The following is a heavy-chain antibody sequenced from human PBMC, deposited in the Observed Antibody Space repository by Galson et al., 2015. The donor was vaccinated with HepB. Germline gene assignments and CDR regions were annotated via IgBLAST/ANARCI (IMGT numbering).Heavy chain of an antibody. CDR1: GYTFTSYG. CDR2: ISAYNGNT. CDR3: ARERGYYYDSSGYYPFDY. V-gene: IGHV1-18*01. J-gene: IGHJ4*02. D-gene: IGHD3-22*01. Sequence: SVKVSCKASGYTFTSYGISWVRQAPGQGLEWMGWISAYNGNTNYAQKLQGRVTMTTDTSTSTAYMEPRSLRSDDTAVYYCARERGYYYDSSGYYPFDYWGQGTLVTVSS.